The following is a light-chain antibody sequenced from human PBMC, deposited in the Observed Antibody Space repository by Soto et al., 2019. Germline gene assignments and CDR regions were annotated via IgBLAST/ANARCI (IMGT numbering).Light chain of an antibody. CDR1: SRDVGGYNY. CDR3: QSYDRSLSGYV. CDR2: EVS. Sequence: QSALPQPASVSGSPGQSITISCTGTSRDVGGYNYVSWYQQHPGKAPKLMIYEVSNRPSGVSNRFSGSKSGNTASLTISGLQAEDEADNDCQSYDRSLSGYVLGTGTKVNV. V-gene: IGLV2-14*01. J-gene: IGLJ1*01.